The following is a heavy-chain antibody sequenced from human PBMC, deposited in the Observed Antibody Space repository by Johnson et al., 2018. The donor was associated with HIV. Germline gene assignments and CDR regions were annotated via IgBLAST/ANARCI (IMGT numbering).Heavy chain of an antibody. CDR1: GFTFSSYA. J-gene: IGHJ3*02. CDR2: ISYDGSDK. D-gene: IGHD3-22*01. V-gene: IGHV3-30*04. CDR3: AREEGGYYDSSGYYYVGAFDI. Sequence: QMQLVESGGGVVQPGRSLRLSCAASGFTFSSYAMHWVRQAPAKGLEWVAAISYDGSDKDHADSVKGRFTITRDSSKNTLYLQMNSLRAEDTAVYYCAREEGGYYDSSGYYYVGAFDIWGQGTMVTVSS.